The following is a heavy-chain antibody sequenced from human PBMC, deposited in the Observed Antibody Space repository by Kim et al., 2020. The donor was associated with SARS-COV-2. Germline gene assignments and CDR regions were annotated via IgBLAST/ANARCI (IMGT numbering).Heavy chain of an antibody. V-gene: IGHV1-18*01. D-gene: IGHD6-19*01. CDR2: ISAYNGNT. J-gene: IGHJ6*02. CDR3: ARDHDSSGWYPYYYYGMDV. CDR1: GYTFTSYG. Sequence: ASVKVSCKASGYTFTSYGISWVRQAPGQGLEWMGWISAYNGNTNYAQKLQGRVTMTTDTSTSTAYMELRSLRSDDTAVYYCARDHDSSGWYPYYYYGMDVWGQGTTVTVSS.